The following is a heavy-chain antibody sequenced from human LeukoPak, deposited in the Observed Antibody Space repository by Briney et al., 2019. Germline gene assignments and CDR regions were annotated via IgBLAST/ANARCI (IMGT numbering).Heavy chain of an antibody. CDR2: ISSSSSTI. Sequence: GGSLRLSCAASGFTFSSYSMNWVRQAPGKGLEWVSYISSSSSTIYYADSVKGRFTISRDNAKNSLYLQMNSLRAEDTAVYYCAREGEQLVGSYFDYWGQGTLVTVSS. D-gene: IGHD6-13*01. CDR3: AREGEQLVGSYFDY. V-gene: IGHV3-48*04. CDR1: GFTFSSYS. J-gene: IGHJ4*02.